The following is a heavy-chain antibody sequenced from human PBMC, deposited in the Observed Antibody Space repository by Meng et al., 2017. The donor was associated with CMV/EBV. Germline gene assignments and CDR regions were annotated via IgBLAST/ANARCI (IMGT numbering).Heavy chain of an antibody. V-gene: IGHV3-7*01. CDR2: IKQDGSEK. D-gene: IGHD2-2*01. J-gene: IGHJ4*02. CDR1: GFTFRSYW. CDR3: ARDMVVPATASYYFDY. Sequence: GESLKISCAASGFTFRSYWMRWVLQAPGKGLEWVANIKQDGSEKYYVDSVKGRFTISRDNAKNSLYLQMNSLRAEDTAVYYCARDMVVPATASYYFDYWGQGTLVTVSS.